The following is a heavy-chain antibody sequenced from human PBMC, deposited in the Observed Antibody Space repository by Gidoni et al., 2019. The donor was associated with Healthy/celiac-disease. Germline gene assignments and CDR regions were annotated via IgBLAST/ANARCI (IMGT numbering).Heavy chain of an antibody. CDR2: IYYSGST. V-gene: IGHV4-39*01. D-gene: IGHD2-8*01. Sequence: QLQLQESGPGLVKPSETLSLTFTVSGGSLSSSRYYWGWIRQPPGKGLEWIGSIYYSGSTYYNPSLKSRVTISVDTSKNQFSLKLSSVTAADTAVYYCASPLGYCTNGVCQRDAFDIWGQGTMVTVSS. CDR3: ASPLGYCTNGVCQRDAFDI. J-gene: IGHJ3*02. CDR1: GGSLSSSRYY.